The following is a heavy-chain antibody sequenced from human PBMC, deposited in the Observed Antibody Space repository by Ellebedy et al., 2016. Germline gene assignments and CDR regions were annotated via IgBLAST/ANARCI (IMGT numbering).Heavy chain of an antibody. CDR1: GFTLINYG. V-gene: IGHV3-23*01. D-gene: IGHD2-2*01. Sequence: GGSLRLXXAASGFTLINYGMSWVRQAPGKGLEWVSTITGSGGNTYYADSVKGRFTISRDNSKNTLYLQMSSLRAEDTAVYYCAKVVPGTNPYYYYYMDVWGKGTTVTVSS. J-gene: IGHJ6*03. CDR3: AKVVPGTNPYYYYYMDV. CDR2: ITGSGGNT.